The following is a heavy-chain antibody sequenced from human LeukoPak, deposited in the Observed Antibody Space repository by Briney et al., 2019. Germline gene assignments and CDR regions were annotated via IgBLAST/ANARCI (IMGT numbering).Heavy chain of an antibody. D-gene: IGHD2-21*02. V-gene: IGHV3-30*18. CDR2: ISYDGSNK. Sequence: GGSLRLSCAASGFTFSSYGMHWVRQAPGKGLEWVAVISYDGSNKYYADSVKGRFTISRDNSKNTLYLQMNSLRAEDTAVYYCAKGRLVVTAFFDYWAREPWSPSPQ. CDR1: GFTFSSYG. J-gene: IGHJ4*02. CDR3: AKGRLVVTAFFDY.